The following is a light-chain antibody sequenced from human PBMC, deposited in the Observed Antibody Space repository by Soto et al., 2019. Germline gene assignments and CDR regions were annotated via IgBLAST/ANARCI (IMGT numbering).Light chain of an antibody. Sequence: EIVMTQSPATLSLSPGERATLSCRASQTLYNTLAWYQRKPGQAPRLLIYDASTRATGVPARFSGSGSGTDFTLTISSLQSEDFAVYYCHHYNDWPYTFGPGTKVDIK. V-gene: IGKV3-15*01. CDR3: HHYNDWPYT. J-gene: IGKJ2*01. CDR1: QTLYNT. CDR2: DAS.